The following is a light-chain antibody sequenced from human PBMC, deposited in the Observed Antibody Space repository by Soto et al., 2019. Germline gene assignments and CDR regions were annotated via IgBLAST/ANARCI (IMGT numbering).Light chain of an antibody. V-gene: IGKV3-11*01. Sequence: EIVLTQSPATLSLSPGERATLSCRASQSVSSYLGWYHQKPGQVPRLLIYDASNRTTGIPARFNGDGSGTAFTLTISSLEPEDFAVYYCQQRAAWPLTVGGGTKVEIK. CDR2: DAS. J-gene: IGKJ4*01. CDR3: QQRAAWPLT. CDR1: QSVSSY.